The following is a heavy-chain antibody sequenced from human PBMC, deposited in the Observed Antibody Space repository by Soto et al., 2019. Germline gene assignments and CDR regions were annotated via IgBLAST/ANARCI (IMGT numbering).Heavy chain of an antibody. CDR2: ISYDGSNK. D-gene: IGHD2-2*01. CDR3: AKRRRRCSTTSCRGGFDY. Sequence: GGSLRLSCAASGFTFSSYGMHWVRQAPGKGLEWVAVISYDGSNKYYADSVKGRFTISRDNSKNTLYLQMNSLRAEDTAVYYCAKRRRRCSTTSCRGGFDYWGQGTLVTVSS. J-gene: IGHJ4*02. CDR1: GFTFSSYG. V-gene: IGHV3-30*18.